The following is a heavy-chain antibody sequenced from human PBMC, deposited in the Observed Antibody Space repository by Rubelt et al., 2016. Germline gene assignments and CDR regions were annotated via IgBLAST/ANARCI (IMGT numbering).Heavy chain of an antibody. CDR3: AKRRDGQADLDY. D-gene: IGHD1-1*01. CDR1: GSISSGGYF. Sequence: GSISSGGYFWSWIRQRPEKGLEWIGYISYSGSTYYNPSLKSRLTISLDTSKNQFSLKLTSVTAADTAVYYCAKRRDGQADLDYWGPGTRVTVSS. J-gene: IGHJ4*02. CDR2: ISYSGST. V-gene: IGHV4-31*02.